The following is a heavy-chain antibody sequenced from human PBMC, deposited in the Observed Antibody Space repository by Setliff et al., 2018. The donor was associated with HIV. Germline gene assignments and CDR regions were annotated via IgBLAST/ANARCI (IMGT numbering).Heavy chain of an antibody. V-gene: IGHV7-4-1*02. J-gene: IGHJ5*02. CDR2: INTNTGNP. Sequence: ASVKVSCKASGYSFTSYAMNWVRQAPGQGLEWMGWINTNTGNPTYAQGITGRFVFSLDTSVSTAYLQISGLKADDTAVYYCARALYGEYGGDLNWLDPWGQGTLVTVSS. CDR3: ARALYGEYGGDLNWLDP. D-gene: IGHD4-17*01. CDR1: GYSFTSYA.